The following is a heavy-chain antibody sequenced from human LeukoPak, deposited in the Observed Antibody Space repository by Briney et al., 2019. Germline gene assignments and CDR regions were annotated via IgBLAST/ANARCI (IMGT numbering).Heavy chain of an antibody. D-gene: IGHD4-23*01. J-gene: IGHJ4*02. CDR2: ISGSGGST. V-gene: IGHV3-23*01. CDR3: AKVGLGTDYGGKRPFDY. CDR1: GFTFSSYA. Sequence: GGSLRLSCAASGFTFSSYAMSWVRQAPGKGLEWVSAISGSGGSTYYADSVKGRFTISRDNSKNTLYLQMNSLRAEDTAVYYCAKVGLGTDYGGKRPFDYWGQGTLVTVSS.